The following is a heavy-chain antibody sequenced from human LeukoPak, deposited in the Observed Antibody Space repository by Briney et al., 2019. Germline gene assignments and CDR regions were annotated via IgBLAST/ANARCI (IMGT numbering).Heavy chain of an antibody. Sequence: GGSLRLSCKVSGITLSNYGMSWVRQAPGKGLEWVAGISGSAGGTNYADSVKGRFTISRDNSKNTLHRQMNRLRAEDTAVYFCAKRGVVIRVILVGFHKEAYYFDSWGQGALVTVSS. D-gene: IGHD3-22*01. CDR2: ISGSAGGT. CDR1: GITLSNYG. V-gene: IGHV3-23*01. J-gene: IGHJ4*02. CDR3: AKRGVVIRVILVGFHKEAYYFDS.